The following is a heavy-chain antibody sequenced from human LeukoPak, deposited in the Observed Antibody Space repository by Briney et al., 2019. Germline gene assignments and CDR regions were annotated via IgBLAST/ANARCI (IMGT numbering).Heavy chain of an antibody. CDR1: GFTFSTYW. CDR2: IKQDGSDK. D-gene: IGHD2-2*01. V-gene: IGHV3-7*01. Sequence: GGSLRLSCAASGFTFSTYWMSWVRQAPGKGPEWVANIKQDGSDKFYVDSVKGRFTISRDNAKNSMYLQMSSLRAEDTAIYYCARVLPVASRDYWGQGTLVTVSS. CDR3: ARVLPVASRDY. J-gene: IGHJ4*02.